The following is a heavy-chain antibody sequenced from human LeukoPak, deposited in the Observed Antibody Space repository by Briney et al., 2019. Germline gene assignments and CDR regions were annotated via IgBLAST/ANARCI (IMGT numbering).Heavy chain of an antibody. D-gene: IGHD5-18*01. J-gene: IGHJ6*02. Sequence: GASVKVSCKASGYTFTGYYMHWERQAPGQGLEWTGWINPNSGGTNYAQKFQGRVTMTRDTSISTAYMELSRLRSDDTAVYYCARATGSEGYSYGLNYYYGMDVWGQGTTVTVSS. V-gene: IGHV1-2*02. CDR3: ARATGSEGYSYGLNYYYGMDV. CDR2: INPNSGGT. CDR1: GYTFTGYY.